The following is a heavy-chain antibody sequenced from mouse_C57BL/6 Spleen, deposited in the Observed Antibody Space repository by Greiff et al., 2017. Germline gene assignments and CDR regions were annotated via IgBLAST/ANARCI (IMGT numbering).Heavy chain of an antibody. Sequence: EVQLQQSGPELVKPGASVKMSCKASGYTFTDYNMHWVKQSHGKSLEWIGYINPNNGGTSYNQKFKGKATLTVNKSSSTAYMELRSLTSEDSAVYYCAREKAMDDGYYEGDYWGQGTTLTVSS. J-gene: IGHJ2*01. CDR3: AREKAMDDGYYEGDY. D-gene: IGHD2-3*01. CDR1: GYTFTDYN. V-gene: IGHV1-22*01. CDR2: INPNNGGT.